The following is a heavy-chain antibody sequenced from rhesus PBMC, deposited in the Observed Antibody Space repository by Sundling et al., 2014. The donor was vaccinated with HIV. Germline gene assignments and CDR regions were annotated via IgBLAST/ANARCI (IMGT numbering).Heavy chain of an antibody. Sequence: QLQLQESGPGLVKPSETLSLTCVVSGASDDSFSVNFWSWIRQSPGRGLEWIGRMSGRGGTDDYNPSLKRRVAILTDRSKKQVLPRNLASVTAADTAVYYCARGPSNWNYFDPWGPGVLVTVSS. CDR3: ARGPSNWNYFDP. J-gene: IGHJ4*01. V-gene: IGHV4-173*01. CDR1: GASDDSFSVNF. D-gene: IGHD1-32*01. CDR2: MSGRGGTD.